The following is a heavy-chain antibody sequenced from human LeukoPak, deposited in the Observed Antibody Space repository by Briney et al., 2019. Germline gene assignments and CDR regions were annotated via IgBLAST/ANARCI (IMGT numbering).Heavy chain of an antibody. CDR2: IYYSGST. CDR3: ATVSYYFDY. CDR1: GGSISSSSYY. Sequence: SETLSLTCTVSGGSISSSSYYWGWIRQPPGKGLEWIGSIYYSGSTYYNPSLKSRVTISVDTSKNQFSLKLSSVTAADTAVYYCATVSYYFDYWGQGTLVTVSS. D-gene: IGHD1-1*01. J-gene: IGHJ4*02. V-gene: IGHV4-39*01.